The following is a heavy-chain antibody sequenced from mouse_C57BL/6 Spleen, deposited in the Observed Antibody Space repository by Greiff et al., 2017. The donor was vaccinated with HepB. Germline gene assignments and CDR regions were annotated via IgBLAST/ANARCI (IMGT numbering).Heavy chain of an antibody. D-gene: IGHD1-1*01. CDR1: GYAFSSYW. CDR3: ARRRITTVVAFDY. CDR2: IYPGDGDT. J-gene: IGHJ2*01. V-gene: IGHV1-80*01. Sequence: QVQLKPSGAELVKPGASVKISCKASGYAFSSYWMNWVKQRPGKGLEWIGQIYPGDGDTNYNGKFKGKATLTADKSSSTADMQLSSLTSEDSAVYFGARRRITTVVAFDYWGQGTTLTVSS.